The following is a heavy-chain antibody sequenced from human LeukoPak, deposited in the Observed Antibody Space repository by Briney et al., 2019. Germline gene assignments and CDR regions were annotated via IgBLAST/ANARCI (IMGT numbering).Heavy chain of an antibody. J-gene: IGHJ4*02. CDR3: ARVPGITRYFDS. CDR1: GFTFTCCW. CDR2: IKHDGREK. D-gene: IGHD1-20*01. V-gene: IGHV3-7*01. Sequence: PGGSLRLSCAASGFTFTCCWMSWVRQTPGKGLEWVASIKHDGREKFYADSVKGRFTISRDNAQNSLYLQVNSLRAEDTAVYYCARVPGITRYFDSWGQGILVTVSS.